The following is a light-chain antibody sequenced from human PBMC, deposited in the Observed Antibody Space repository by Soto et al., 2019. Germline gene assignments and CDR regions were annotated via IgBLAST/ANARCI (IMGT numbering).Light chain of an antibody. J-gene: IGKJ1*01. CDR1: ESISNN. Sequence: IVMTQSPGTLSVSPGEGVTLSCRASESISNNLAWYQQKPDQDPKLLIYGASARATGIPARLSASGSGTEFTLTISFLQSEDFAIYYCQQYSNWPRTFGLGTKVDIK. V-gene: IGKV3-15*01. CDR3: QQYSNWPRT. CDR2: GAS.